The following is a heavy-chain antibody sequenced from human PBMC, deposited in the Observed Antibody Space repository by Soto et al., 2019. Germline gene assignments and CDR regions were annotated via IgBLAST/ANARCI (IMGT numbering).Heavy chain of an antibody. CDR3: ARDRTYDILTGYPDWVDY. D-gene: IGHD3-9*01. CDR2: ISSSSYI. CDR1: GFTFSSYS. Sequence: GGSLRLSCAASGFTFSSYSMNWVRQAPGKGLEWVSSISSSSYIYYADSVKGRFTISRDNAKNSLYLQMNSLRAEDTAVYYCARDRTYDILTGYPDWVDYWGQGTLVTVSS. V-gene: IGHV3-21*01. J-gene: IGHJ4*02.